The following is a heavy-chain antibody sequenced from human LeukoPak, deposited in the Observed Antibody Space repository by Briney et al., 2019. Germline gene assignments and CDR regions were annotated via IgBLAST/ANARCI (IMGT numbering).Heavy chain of an antibody. CDR3: AKRYCSGGTCSGPAIDH. D-gene: IGHD2-15*01. V-gene: IGHV3-43*02. Sequence: PGGSLRLSCAGSGFTFDDYAMHWVRQVPGKGLEWVSLISGDGGDYTSYSDSVRGRFTLSRDNSKNTLYLQMSSLRAEDTALYYCAKRYCSGGTCSGPAIDHWGQGTLVTVSS. CDR2: ISGDGGDYT. CDR1: GFTFDDYA. J-gene: IGHJ4*02.